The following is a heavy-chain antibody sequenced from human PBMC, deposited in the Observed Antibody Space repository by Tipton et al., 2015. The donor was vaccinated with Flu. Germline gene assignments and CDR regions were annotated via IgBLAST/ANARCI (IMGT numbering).Heavy chain of an antibody. CDR3: ARESDSRGYEDAFDI. D-gene: IGHD3-22*01. J-gene: IGHJ3*02. Sequence: TLSLTCTVSGGSISSGSYYWSWIRQPAGKGLEWIGRVYTSGSTNYNPSLKSRVTISVDTSKNQFSLKLRSVPPADTAVYYCARESDSRGYEDAFDIWGQGTMVAVSS. V-gene: IGHV4-61*02. CDR2: VYTSGST. CDR1: GGSISSGSYY.